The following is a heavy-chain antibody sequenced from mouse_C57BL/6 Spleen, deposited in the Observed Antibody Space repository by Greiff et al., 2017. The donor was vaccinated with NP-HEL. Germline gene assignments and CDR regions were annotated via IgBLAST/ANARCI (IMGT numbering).Heavy chain of an antibody. CDR2: IYPRDGST. CDR1: GYTFTDHT. Sequence: VQLQQSDAELVKPGASVKISCKVSGYTFTDHTIHWMKQRPEQGLEWIGYIYPRDGSTKYNEKFKGKATLTGDKSSSTANMQLNSLTSEDSAVYFCARGALDTSGYVGYWGQGTTLTVSS. D-gene: IGHD3-2*02. CDR3: ARGALDTSGYVGY. J-gene: IGHJ2*01. V-gene: IGHV1-78*01.